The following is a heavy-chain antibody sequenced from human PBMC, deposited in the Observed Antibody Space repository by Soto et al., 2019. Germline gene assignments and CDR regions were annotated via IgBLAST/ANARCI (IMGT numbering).Heavy chain of an antibody. D-gene: IGHD1-26*01. CDR3: ARGGSLYWYFDL. Sequence: ASVKVSCKASGYTFTNYYLNWVRQAPGQGLEWMGRINPNSGGTNYAQKFQDWVTITRDTSITTAYMELSSLRSEDTAVYYCARGGSLYWYFDLWGRGTLVTVSS. CDR1: GYTFTNYY. J-gene: IGHJ2*01. V-gene: IGHV1-2*04. CDR2: INPNSGGT.